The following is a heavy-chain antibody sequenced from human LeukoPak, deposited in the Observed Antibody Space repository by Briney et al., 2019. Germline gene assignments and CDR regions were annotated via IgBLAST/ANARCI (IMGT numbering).Heavy chain of an antibody. CDR3: ARENDILTDPDALDL. J-gene: IGHJ3*01. D-gene: IGHD3-9*01. CDR1: GFDFRSYW. Sequence: GSLRLSCVGSGFDFRSYWMHWVHQVPGKGLVWVARINRDGSVASDADSVKGRFTISRENAKNKLYLQMNSLRVEDTAMYYCARENDILTDPDALDLWGQGTLVTVSS. V-gene: IGHV3-74*01. CDR2: INRDGSVA.